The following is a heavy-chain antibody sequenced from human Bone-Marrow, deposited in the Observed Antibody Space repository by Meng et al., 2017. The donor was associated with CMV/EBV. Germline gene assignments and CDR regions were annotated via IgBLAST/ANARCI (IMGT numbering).Heavy chain of an antibody. CDR2: IYNSGSN. CDR1: GGSIGTCS. Sequence: QVTLKRVGPGLVHTSAILSFTCTVSGGSIGTCSWRWSRQPAGKGLEWIVSIYNSGSNNYNPSIKSRITMSVDTSKNQFSLKLGSVSAADTAVYYCARRGLLRYSSWYFDLWGRGTLVTVSS. CDR3: ARRGLLRYSSWYFDL. J-gene: IGHJ2*01. V-gene: IGHV4-4*07. D-gene: IGHD3-9*01.